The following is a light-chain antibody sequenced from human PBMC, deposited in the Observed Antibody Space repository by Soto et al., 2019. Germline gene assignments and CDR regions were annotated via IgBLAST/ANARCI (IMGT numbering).Light chain of an antibody. CDR2: LGS. CDR3: KPAFHFLPT. CDR1: QSLLHSNGYNY. Sequence: DTVMIQSPLSLPVTPGAPASISCSSSQSLLHSNGYNYLGWYLLKPGQSPQLLIYLGSNRASGVPGRFSGSGSGTDFKLKIRRVEAEDVGVYYYKPAFHFLPTFGQGTKVEI. J-gene: IGKJ1*01. V-gene: IGKV2-28*01.